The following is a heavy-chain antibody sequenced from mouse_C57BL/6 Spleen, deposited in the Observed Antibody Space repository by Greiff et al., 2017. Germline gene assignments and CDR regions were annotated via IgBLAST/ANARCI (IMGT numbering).Heavy chain of an antibody. Sequence: VKLKESGPGLVQPSQSLSITCTVSGFSLTSYGVHWVRQSPGKGLEWLGVIWSGGSTDYNAAFISRLSISKDNSKSQVFFKMNSLQADDTAIYYCARSLITTVVANYAMDYWGQGTSVTVSS. CDR3: ARSLITTVVANYAMDY. CDR2: IWSGGST. D-gene: IGHD1-1*01. V-gene: IGHV2-2*01. CDR1: GFSLTSYG. J-gene: IGHJ4*01.